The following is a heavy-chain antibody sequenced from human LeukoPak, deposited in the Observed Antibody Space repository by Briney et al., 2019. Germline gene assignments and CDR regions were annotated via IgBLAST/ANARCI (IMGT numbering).Heavy chain of an antibody. CDR1: GFTFSSYA. CDR2: ISGSGGST. V-gene: IGHV3-23*01. D-gene: IGHD6-13*01. Sequence: PGGSLRLSCAASGFTFSSYAMSWVHQAPGKGLEWVSAISGSGGSTYYADSVKGRFTISRDNSKNTLYLQMNSLRAEDTAVYYCAKGPTKTAAGDPLDPWGQGTLVTVSS. CDR3: AKGPTKTAAGDPLDP. J-gene: IGHJ5*02.